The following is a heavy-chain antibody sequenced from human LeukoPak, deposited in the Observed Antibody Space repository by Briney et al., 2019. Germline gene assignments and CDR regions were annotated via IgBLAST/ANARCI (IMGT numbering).Heavy chain of an antibody. V-gene: IGHV1-18*01. Sequence: ASVKVSCKASGYTFTSYGISWVRQAPGQGLEWMGWISAYNGNTNYAQKLQGRVTMTTDTSTSTAYMELRSLRSDDTAVYYCARVGYYYDSSGYYSYWGQGTLVTVSS. CDR1: GYTFTSYG. CDR3: ARVGYYYDSSGYYSY. J-gene: IGHJ4*02. CDR2: ISAYNGNT. D-gene: IGHD3-22*01.